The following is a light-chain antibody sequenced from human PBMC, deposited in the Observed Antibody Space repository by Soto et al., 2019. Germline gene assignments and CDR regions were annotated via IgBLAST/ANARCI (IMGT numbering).Light chain of an antibody. Sequence: QSVLTQPPSVSGAPGQRVTISCTGGSSNIGAGYDVHWYQQLPGTAPKLLIYGNTNRPSGVPDRFSGSKSGTSASLAIIGLQAEDEADYYCQSYDSGLSVVFGGGTKLTVL. V-gene: IGLV1-40*01. J-gene: IGLJ2*01. CDR3: QSYDSGLSVV. CDR1: SSNIGAGYD. CDR2: GNT.